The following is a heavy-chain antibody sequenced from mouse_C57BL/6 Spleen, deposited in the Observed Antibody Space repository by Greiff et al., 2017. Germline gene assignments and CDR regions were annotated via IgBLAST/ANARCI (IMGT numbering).Heavy chain of an antibody. CDR3: ARKEYGYDRWYFDV. Sequence: VQLQQPGAELVRPGTSVKLSCKASGYTFTSYWMHWVKQRPGQGLEWIGEIDPSDSYTNYNQKFKGKATLTVDTSSSTAYMQLSSLTSEDSAVYYCARKEYGYDRWYFDVWGTGTTVTVSS. D-gene: IGHD2-2*01. J-gene: IGHJ1*03. CDR1: GYTFTSYW. CDR2: IDPSDSYT. V-gene: IGHV1-59*01.